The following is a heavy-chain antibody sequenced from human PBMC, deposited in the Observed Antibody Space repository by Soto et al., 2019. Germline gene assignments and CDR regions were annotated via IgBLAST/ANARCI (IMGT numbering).Heavy chain of an antibody. J-gene: IGHJ6*02. CDR2: IIPIFGTA. Sequence: SVKVSCKASGGTFSSYAISWVRQAPGQGLEWMGGIIPIFGTANYAQKFQGRVTITADESTSTAYMELSSLRSEDTAVYYCARARDIVLVPAAQDYYYYYGMDVWGQGTTVTVSS. CDR1: GGTFSSYA. D-gene: IGHD2-2*01. V-gene: IGHV1-69*13. CDR3: ARARDIVLVPAAQDYYYYYGMDV.